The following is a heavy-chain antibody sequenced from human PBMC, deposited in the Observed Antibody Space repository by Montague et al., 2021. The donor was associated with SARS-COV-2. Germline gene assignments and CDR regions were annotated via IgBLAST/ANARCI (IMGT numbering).Heavy chain of an antibody. D-gene: IGHD3-3*01. CDR3: ASQVPDFWSGIDY. CDR2: IYYSGST. J-gene: IGHJ4*02. CDR1: GGSISSSSYY. V-gene: IGHV4-61*05. Sequence: SETLSLTCTVSGGSISSSSYYWGWIRQPPGKGLEWIGYIYYSGSTNYNPSLKSRVTISVDTSKNQFSLKLSPVTAADTAVYYCASQVPDFWSGIDYWGQGTLVTVSS.